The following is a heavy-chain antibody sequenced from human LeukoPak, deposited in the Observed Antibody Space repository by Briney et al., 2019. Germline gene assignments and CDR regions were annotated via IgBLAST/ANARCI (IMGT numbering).Heavy chain of an antibody. CDR1: GDSISSTSYY. V-gene: IGHV4-39*01. J-gene: IGHJ4*01. CDR2: IYNSGTT. Sequence: SKTLSLTCTVSGDSISSTSYYWDWIRQPPGKGLEWIGSIYNSGTTYYNPSLKSRVTISVDTSKNQFSLKVSSVTAADTAVYYCASRVYGLGSFNYWGQGTLVTVSS. CDR3: ASRVYGLGSFNY. D-gene: IGHD3-10*01.